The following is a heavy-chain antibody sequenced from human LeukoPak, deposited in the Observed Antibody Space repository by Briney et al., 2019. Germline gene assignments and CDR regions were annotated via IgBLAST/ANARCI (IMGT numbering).Heavy chain of an antibody. CDR3: ARDFNY. J-gene: IGHJ4*02. V-gene: IGHV3-21*01. CDR2: NSSSSSYI. Sequence: GGSLRLSCAASGFTFSSYSMNWVRQAPGKGLEWVSSNSSSSSYIYYADSVKGRFTISRDNAKNSLYLQMNSLRAEDTAVYYCARDFNYWGQGTLVTVSS. CDR1: GFTFSSYS.